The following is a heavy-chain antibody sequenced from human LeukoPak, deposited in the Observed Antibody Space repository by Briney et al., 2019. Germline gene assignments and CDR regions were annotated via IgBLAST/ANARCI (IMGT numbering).Heavy chain of an antibody. V-gene: IGHV1-2*02. CDR1: GYTFTGYY. D-gene: IGHD6-13*01. CDR3: ARGEYTSSWYYFDY. J-gene: IGHJ4*02. Sequence: ASVKVSCKASGYTFTGYYIHWVRQAPGQGLEWMGWINPNSGGTNYEQKFQGRFTMTRDTSISTAYMELSRLRSDDTAVYYCARGEYTSSWYYFDYWGQGTLVTVSS. CDR2: INPNSGGT.